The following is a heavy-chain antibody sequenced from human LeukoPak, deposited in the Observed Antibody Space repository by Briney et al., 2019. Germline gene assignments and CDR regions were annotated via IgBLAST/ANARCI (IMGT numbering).Heavy chain of an antibody. Sequence: SETLSLTCTVSCGSISSYYWSWIRQPPGKGLEWIGYIYYSGSTNYNPSLKSRVTMSVDTSKNQFSLKLSSVTAADTAVYYCATLESAAAGVDYWGQGTLVTVSS. CDR1: CGSISSYY. J-gene: IGHJ4*02. D-gene: IGHD6-13*01. CDR2: IYYSGST. CDR3: ATLESAAAGVDY. V-gene: IGHV4-59*08.